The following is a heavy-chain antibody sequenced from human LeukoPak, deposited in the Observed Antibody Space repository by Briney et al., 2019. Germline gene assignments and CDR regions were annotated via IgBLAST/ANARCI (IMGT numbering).Heavy chain of an antibody. D-gene: IGHD2-15*01. CDR3: AKTSVGYSSGRFPGWPADY. CDR1: GFAFGSYA. V-gene: IGHV3-23*01. Sequence: GGSLRLSCTASGFAFGSYAMYWVRQAPGKGLEWVSGIFGSGGSAHYADSVKGRFTISRDNSKNTVYLEMNSLGVEDTAVYYCAKTSVGYSSGRFPGWPADYWGQGTLVTVSS. J-gene: IGHJ4*02. CDR2: IFGSGGSA.